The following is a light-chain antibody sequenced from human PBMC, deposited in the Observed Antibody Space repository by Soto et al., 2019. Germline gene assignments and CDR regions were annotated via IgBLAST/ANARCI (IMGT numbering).Light chain of an antibody. Sequence: AIQLTQSPSSLSASVGDRVTITCRASQAIRTALGWYQQKPGKVPKLLIYAASTLQSGVPSRFSGSGSGKDFTLTISSLQPEDFATYYCLQDFRYFWAFGQGTKVDIK. V-gene: IGKV1-6*01. CDR3: LQDFRYFWA. CDR2: AAS. CDR1: QAIRTA. J-gene: IGKJ1*01.